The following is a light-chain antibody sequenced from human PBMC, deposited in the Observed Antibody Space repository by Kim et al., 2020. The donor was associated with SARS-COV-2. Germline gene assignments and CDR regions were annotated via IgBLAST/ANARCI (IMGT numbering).Light chain of an antibody. J-gene: IGLJ2*01. CDR2: KDS. CDR1: ALPKQY. Sequence: SYELTQPPSVSVSPGQTARITCSGDALPKQYAYWYQQKPGQAPVLVIYKDSERPSGIPERLSGSSSGTTVTLTISGVQAEDEADYYCQSADSSGTYVLFGGGTQLTVL. CDR3: QSADSSGTYVL. V-gene: IGLV3-25*03.